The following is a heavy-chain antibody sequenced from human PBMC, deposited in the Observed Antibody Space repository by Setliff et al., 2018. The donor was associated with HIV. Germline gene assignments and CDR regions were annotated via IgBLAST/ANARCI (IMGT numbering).Heavy chain of an antibody. CDR2: ISAYNGNT. D-gene: IGHD3-10*01. J-gene: IGHJ5*02. CDR1: GYTFTNYG. CDR3: ARTKIFSAGFRGYLTGPINWFDP. V-gene: IGHV1-18*01. Sequence: ASVKVSCKASGYTFTNYGISWVRQAPGQGLEWMGWISAYNGNTNYAQKLQGRVTMTTDTSTSTAYMELRSLRSDDTAVYYCARTKIFSAGFRGYLTGPINWFDPWGQGTLVTVSP.